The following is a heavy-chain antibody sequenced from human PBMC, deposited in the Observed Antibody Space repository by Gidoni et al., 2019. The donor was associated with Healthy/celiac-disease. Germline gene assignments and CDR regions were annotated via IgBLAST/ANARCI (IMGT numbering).Heavy chain of an antibody. D-gene: IGHD3-3*01. J-gene: IGHJ4*02. Sequence: EVQLLESGGGLVQPGGSLRLSCAASGFTFSSYAMSWVRQAPGKGLEWVSAISGSGGSTYYADSVKGRFTISRDNSKNTLYLQMNSLRAEDTAVYYCGRGGDYDFWSGHYSVDYWGQGTLVTVSS. V-gene: IGHV3-23*01. CDR3: GRGGDYDFWSGHYSVDY. CDR1: GFTFSSYA. CDR2: ISGSGGST.